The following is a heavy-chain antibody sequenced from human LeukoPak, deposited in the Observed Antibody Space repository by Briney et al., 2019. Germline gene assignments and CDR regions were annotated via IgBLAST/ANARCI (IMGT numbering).Heavy chain of an antibody. CDR2: IYYSGST. CDR3: ARVKKYYDILTGYYHDAFDI. V-gene: IGHV4-59*11. CDR1: GGSISSHY. D-gene: IGHD3-9*01. Sequence: SETLSLTCTVSGGSISSHYRSWIRQPPGKGLEWIGYIYYSGSTNYNPSLKSRVTISVDTSKNQFSLKLSSVTAADTAVYYCARVKKYYDILTGYYHDAFDIWGQGTMVTVSS. J-gene: IGHJ3*02.